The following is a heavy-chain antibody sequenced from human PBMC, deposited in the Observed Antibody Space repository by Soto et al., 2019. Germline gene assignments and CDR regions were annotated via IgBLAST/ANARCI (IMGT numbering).Heavy chain of an antibody. J-gene: IGHJ5*02. Sequence: PSETLSLTCTVSGGSISSGGYSWSWIRQYPGKGLEWIGYIYFTGTTYYSPSLKSRVTISVDTSKNQFSLKLSSVTAADTAVYYCARFDYVDLRNWFDPWGQGTLVTASS. CDR3: ARFDYVDLRNWFDP. D-gene: IGHD4-17*01. V-gene: IGHV4-31*03. CDR1: GGSISSGGYS. CDR2: IYFTGTT.